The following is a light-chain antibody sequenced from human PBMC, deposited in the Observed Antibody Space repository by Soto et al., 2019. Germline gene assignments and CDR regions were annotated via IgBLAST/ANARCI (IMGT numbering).Light chain of an antibody. Sequence: QSVLTQPPSVSGAPGQRVTISCTGSSSNIGAGYDVHWYQQLPGTAPKLLIYGNSNRPSVVPDRFSGSKSGTSASLAITGLQAEDEADYYCQSYDRSLSAWVFGGGNKVTVL. V-gene: IGLV1-40*01. J-gene: IGLJ3*02. CDR3: QSYDRSLSAWV. CDR2: GNS. CDR1: SSNIGAGYD.